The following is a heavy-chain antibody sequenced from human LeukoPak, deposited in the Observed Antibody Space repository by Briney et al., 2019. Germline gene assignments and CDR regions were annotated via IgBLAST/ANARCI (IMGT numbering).Heavy chain of an antibody. D-gene: IGHD4-17*01. Sequence: GGSLRLSCAATGFSFISYGMHWVRQAPGKGLEWVGVISDDGRSKDYADSVKGRFTISRDNSKDTLYLQMNSLRAENTAVYYCAKRPSDYGDYVSYFDYWGRGTLVTVSS. V-gene: IGHV3-30*18. J-gene: IGHJ4*02. CDR2: ISDDGRSK. CDR1: GFSFISYG. CDR3: AKRPSDYGDYVSYFDY.